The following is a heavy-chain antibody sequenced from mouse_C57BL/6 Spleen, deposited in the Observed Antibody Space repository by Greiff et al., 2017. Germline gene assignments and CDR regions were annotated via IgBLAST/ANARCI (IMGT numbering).Heavy chain of an antibody. CDR3: ARSAGGSPWFAY. CDR1: GYTFTSYW. J-gene: IGHJ3*01. D-gene: IGHD1-1*01. CDR2: IDPSDSET. Sequence: QVQLQQPGAELVRPGSSVKLSCKASGYTFTSYWMHWVKQRPIQGLEWIGNIDPSDSETHYNQKFKDKATLTVDKSSSTAYMQLSSLTSEDSAVYCCARSAGGSPWFAYWGQGTLVTVSA. V-gene: IGHV1-52*01.